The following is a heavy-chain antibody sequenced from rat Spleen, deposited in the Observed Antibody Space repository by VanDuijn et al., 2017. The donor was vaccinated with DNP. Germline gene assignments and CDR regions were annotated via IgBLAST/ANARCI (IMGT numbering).Heavy chain of an antibody. CDR3: ARLGDY. D-gene: IGHD5-1*01. J-gene: IGHJ2*01. Sequence: EVQLVESGGGLVHPGTSLKLSCAASGFNFNDYWMGWVRQAPTKGLEWVAYISYDGGYTYYRDSVKGRFTVSRDNAKSTLYLQMDSLRSEDTATYYCARLGDYWGQGVMVTVSS. CDR1: GFNFNDYW. CDR2: ISYDGGYT. V-gene: IGHV5-25*01.